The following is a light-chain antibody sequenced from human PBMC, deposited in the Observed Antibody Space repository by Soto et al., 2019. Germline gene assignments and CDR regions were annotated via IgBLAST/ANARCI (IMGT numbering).Light chain of an antibody. CDR1: QSVNSLY. CDR3: QWYSGSQT. CDR2: GAS. Sequence: EIVLTQSPGTLSLSPCERATLSCRASQSVNSLYLAWYQQKPGQAPRLLIYGASSRATGSPDRFSGSGSGTDFTLTISRLEPEDFAVYYCQWYSGSQTFGGGTKVEIK. V-gene: IGKV3-20*01. J-gene: IGKJ4*01.